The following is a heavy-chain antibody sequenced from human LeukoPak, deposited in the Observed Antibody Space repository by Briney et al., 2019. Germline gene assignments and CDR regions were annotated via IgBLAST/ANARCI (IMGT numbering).Heavy chain of an antibody. CDR3: ARFPGGAEYRHYYYMDV. J-gene: IGHJ6*03. CDR1: GYSISSGYY. V-gene: IGHV4-38-2*02. Sequence: SETLSLTCTVSGYSISSGYYWGWIRQPPGKVLEWFGNIYPTGSTYYNPSLKSRVTISVDTSKNQFSLKLSSVTAADTAVYYCARFPGGAEYRHYYYMDVWGKGTTVTVSS. D-gene: IGHD1-14*01. CDR2: IYPTGST.